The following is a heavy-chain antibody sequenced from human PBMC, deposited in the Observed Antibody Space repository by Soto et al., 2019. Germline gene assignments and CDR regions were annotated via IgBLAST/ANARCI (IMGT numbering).Heavy chain of an antibody. CDR1: GYTFTSYA. Sequence: ASVKVSCKASGYTFTSYAMHWVRQAPGQRLEWMGWINAGNGNTKYSQKFQGRVTITRDTSASTAYMELSSLRSEDTAVYYCARDGSSGWYQDWYFDPWGRGTLVTVSS. CDR3: ARDGSSGWYQDWYFDP. D-gene: IGHD6-19*01. V-gene: IGHV1-3*01. J-gene: IGHJ2*01. CDR2: INAGNGNT.